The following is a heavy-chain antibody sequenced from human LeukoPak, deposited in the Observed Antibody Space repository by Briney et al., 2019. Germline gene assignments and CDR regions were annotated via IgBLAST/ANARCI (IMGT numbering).Heavy chain of an antibody. CDR1: GGSISSYY. J-gene: IGHJ4*02. D-gene: IGHD1-1*01. Sequence: PSETLSLTCTVSGGSISSYYWSWIRQPPGKGLEWIGYTYYSGSTNYNPSLKSRITISVDTSKTQFSLKLSSVTAADTAVYYCARDRGTWNDDGFDYWGQGTLVTVSS. CDR3: ARDRGTWNDDGFDY. V-gene: IGHV4-59*12. CDR2: TYYSGST.